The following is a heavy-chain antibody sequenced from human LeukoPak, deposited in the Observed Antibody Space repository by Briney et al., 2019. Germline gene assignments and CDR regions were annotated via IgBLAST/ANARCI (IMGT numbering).Heavy chain of an antibody. V-gene: IGHV1-8*03. D-gene: IGHD2-8*01. Sequence: RASVKVSCKASGYTFTGYYMHWVRQAPGQGLEGMGWMNPNSGNTGYAQKFQGRVTITRDTSISTAYMELSSLRSEDTAVYYCARGPAPCTKGVCYTYYYYMDVWGKGTTVTLSS. CDR3: ARGPAPCTKGVCYTYYYYMDV. J-gene: IGHJ6*03. CDR2: MNPNSGNT. CDR1: GYTFTGYY.